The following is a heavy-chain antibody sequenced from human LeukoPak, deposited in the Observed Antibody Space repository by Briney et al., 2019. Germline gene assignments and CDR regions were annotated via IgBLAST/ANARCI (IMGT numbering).Heavy chain of an antibody. V-gene: IGHV3-23*01. Sequence: GGSLRLSCAASGFTFSTYAMIWVRQAPGKGLEWVSAISGPGDTTFHADSVKGRFTISRDNSKNTLGLQMNSLRADDTAVYYCAKDRGYWGQGTLVTASS. CDR1: GFTFSTYA. J-gene: IGHJ4*02. CDR2: ISGPGDTT. CDR3: AKDRGY.